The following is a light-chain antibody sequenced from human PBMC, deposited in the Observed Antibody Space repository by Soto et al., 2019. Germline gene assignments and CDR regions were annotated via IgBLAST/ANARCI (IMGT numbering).Light chain of an antibody. CDR1: QSISSW. Sequence: DIQMTQSPSTLSASVGDRVTITCRARQSISSWLAWYQQKPGKAPKLLIYKASSLESGVPSRFSGSGSGTEFTLTISSLQHDDFATYYCQQYNSYPYTFGQGTKLEIK. V-gene: IGKV1-5*03. J-gene: IGKJ2*01. CDR3: QQYNSYPYT. CDR2: KAS.